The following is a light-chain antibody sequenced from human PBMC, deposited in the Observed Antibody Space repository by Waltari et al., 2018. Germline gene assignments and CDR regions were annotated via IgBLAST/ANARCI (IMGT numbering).Light chain of an antibody. CDR2: STN. Sequence: QSVLTQPRSASGTPGQRVTISCSGSRSNIGAEVVNWYQVLPGTAPKLLIYSTNQRPPGVPELFSASKSGTSASLAISGLQSEDEADYYCATWDYSLDGQVFGGGTKLTVL. J-gene: IGLJ3*02. V-gene: IGLV1-44*01. CDR3: ATWDYSLDGQV. CDR1: RSNIGAEV.